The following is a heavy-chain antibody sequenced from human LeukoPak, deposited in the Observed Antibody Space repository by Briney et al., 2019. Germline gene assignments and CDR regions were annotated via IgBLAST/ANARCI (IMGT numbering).Heavy chain of an antibody. CDR2: INWNGGGT. CDR3: ARGDYYGSGSSGGDY. D-gene: IGHD3-10*01. V-gene: IGHV3-20*04. CDR1: GFTFDDYG. J-gene: IGHJ4*02. Sequence: PGGSLRLSCAASGFTFDDYGMNWGRQAPGKGLEWVSGINWNGGGTGYADSVKCRFTISRDNAKNSLYLQMKSVRAEDTALYYCARGDYYGSGSSGGDYWGQGTLVTVS.